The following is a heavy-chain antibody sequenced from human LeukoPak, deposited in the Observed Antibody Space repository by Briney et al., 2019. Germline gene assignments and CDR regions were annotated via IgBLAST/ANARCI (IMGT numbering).Heavy chain of an antibody. CDR3: ATEIQNIAGRVY. V-gene: IGHV4-38-2*02. CDR1: GYSISSGYY. Sequence: PSETLSLTCTVSGYSISSGYYWDWIRQPPGKGLEWIGSIYHSGSTYYNPSLKSRVTISVDTSKNQFSLNLSSVTAADTAVYYCATEIQNIAGRVYWGQGTLVTVSS. J-gene: IGHJ4*02. D-gene: IGHD6-6*01. CDR2: IYHSGST.